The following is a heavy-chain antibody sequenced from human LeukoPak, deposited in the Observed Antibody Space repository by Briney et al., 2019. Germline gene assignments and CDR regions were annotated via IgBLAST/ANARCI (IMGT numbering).Heavy chain of an antibody. V-gene: IGHV3-30*04. Sequence: GGSLRLSCAASGFTFRSYAMHWVRQAPGKGLEWEAAISYDGSNKKYADSVKGRFTISRDNSKNTLYLQMNSLRAEDTAVYYCARERGSSSWYITPNYYYYMDVWGKGTTVTISS. J-gene: IGHJ6*03. CDR1: GFTFRSYA. D-gene: IGHD6-13*01. CDR3: ARERGSSSWYITPNYYYYMDV. CDR2: ISYDGSNK.